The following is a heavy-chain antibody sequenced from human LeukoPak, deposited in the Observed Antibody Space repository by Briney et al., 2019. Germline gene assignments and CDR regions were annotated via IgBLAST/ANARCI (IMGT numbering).Heavy chain of an antibody. CDR3: ASSDLYYYDSSGYYRPGFQH. CDR1: GGSFSGYY. D-gene: IGHD3-22*01. CDR2: IHYSGSA. V-gene: IGHV4-34*01. Sequence: PSETLSLTCAVYGGSFSGYYWTWIRQPPGKGLEWIGEIHYSGSATYNPSLKSRVTISVDTSKNQFSLKMNSVTAADTAVYYCASSDLYYYDSSGYYRPGFQHWGQGTLVTVSS. J-gene: IGHJ1*01.